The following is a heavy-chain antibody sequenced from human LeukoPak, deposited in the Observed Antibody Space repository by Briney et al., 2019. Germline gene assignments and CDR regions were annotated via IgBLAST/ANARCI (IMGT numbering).Heavy chain of an antibody. CDR3: ARGLGYSSGWYRTRDYYYYMDV. V-gene: IGHV4-34*01. D-gene: IGHD6-19*01. CDR1: GGSFSGYY. J-gene: IGHJ6*03. Sequence: SETLSLTCAVYGGSFSGYYWSWIRQPPGKGLEWIGEINHSGSTNYNPSLKSRVTISVDTSKNQFSLKLSSVTAADTAVYYCARGLGYSSGWYRTRDYYYYMDVWGKGTTVTVSS. CDR2: INHSGST.